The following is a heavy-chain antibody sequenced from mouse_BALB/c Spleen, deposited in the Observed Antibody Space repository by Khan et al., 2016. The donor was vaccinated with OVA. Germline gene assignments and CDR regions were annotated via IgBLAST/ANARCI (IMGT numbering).Heavy chain of an antibody. V-gene: IGHV9-3*02. CDR1: GYTFTNYG. J-gene: IGHJ3*01. Sequence: IQLVKSGPELKKPGETVKISCKASGYTFTNYGMNWVKQAPGKGLKWMGWINTNTGEPTYAEEFKERFAFSLETSASTAYLQINDLKKEDTATYFCARGDYMYGSWFAFWGQGTLVTVSA. CDR2: INTNTGEP. CDR3: ARGDYMYGSWFAF. D-gene: IGHD2-14*01.